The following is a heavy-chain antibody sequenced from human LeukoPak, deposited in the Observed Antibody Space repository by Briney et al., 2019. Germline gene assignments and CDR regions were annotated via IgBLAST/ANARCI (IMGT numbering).Heavy chain of an antibody. J-gene: IGHJ4*02. V-gene: IGHV4-39*01. CDR3: ARHLRGGSIWFDY. CDR2: ISYSGTT. CDR1: GGSISSGSYY. D-gene: IGHD6-13*01. Sequence: SETLSLTCTVSGGSISSGSYYWGWVRQPPGKGLEWIGSISYSGTTYYNLSRKSRVTLSVDTSKNQFSLKLSSVTAADTALYYCARHLRGGSIWFDYWGQGTLVTVSS.